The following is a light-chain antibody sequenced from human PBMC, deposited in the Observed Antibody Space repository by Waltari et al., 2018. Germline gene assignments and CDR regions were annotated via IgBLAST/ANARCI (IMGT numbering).Light chain of an antibody. J-gene: IGKJ4*01. CDR2: DAS. CDR1: QSVSSY. CDR3: QQRSNWPPALT. V-gene: IGKV3-11*01. Sequence: EIVLTQSPATLSLSPGERATLSCRASQSVSSYLAWYQQKPGQAPRLLTYDASNRSTGIPARFSGSGSGTDFTLTINSLEPEDFAVYYCQQRSNWPPALTFGGGTKVEIK.